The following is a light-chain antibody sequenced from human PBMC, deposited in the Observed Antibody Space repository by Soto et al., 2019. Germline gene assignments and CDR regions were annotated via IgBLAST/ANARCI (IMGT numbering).Light chain of an antibody. V-gene: IGLV6-57*04. CDR1: SGGTASSY. CDR3: QSHDGINVI. J-gene: IGLJ2*01. CDR2: ENN. Sequence: NFMLTQPHSVSESPGKTVTISCTRSSGGTASSYVQWYQQRPGSAPTTVIYENNQRLSGVPDRFSGSIDSSSNSASLTISGLRTEDEDDYYCQSHDGINVIFGGGTKVTVL.